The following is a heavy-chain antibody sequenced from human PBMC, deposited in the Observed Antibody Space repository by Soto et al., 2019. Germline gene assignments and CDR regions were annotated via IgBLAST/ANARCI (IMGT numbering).Heavy chain of an antibody. CDR2: INTNSDYI. Sequence: GESLKISCAASGFTFSSYSMNWVRQAPGKGLERVSSINTNSDYIYYADSVKGRFTISRDNAIHSLYLQINSLRAEDTAVYYCARGTADYYDSSGYFEQWGRGALVTSPQ. J-gene: IGHJ4*02. CDR1: GFTFSSYS. CDR3: ARGTADYYDSSGYFEQ. D-gene: IGHD3-22*01. V-gene: IGHV3-21*01.